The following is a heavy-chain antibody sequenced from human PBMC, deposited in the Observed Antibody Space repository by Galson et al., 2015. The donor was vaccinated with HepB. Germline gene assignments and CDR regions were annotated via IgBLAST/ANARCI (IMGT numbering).Heavy chain of an antibody. D-gene: IGHD2-21*02. J-gene: IGHJ6*02. Sequence: SLRLSCAASGFNFGSHAMSWGRQAPGKGLEWVSSITGGGDSTFYAESVKGRFTISRDNSKNTVTLQMNRLTADDTAVYYCAKETAGNFFYGMDVWGQGTTVTVSS. CDR3: AKETAGNFFYGMDV. CDR1: GFNFGSHA. CDR2: ITGGGDST. V-gene: IGHV3-23*01.